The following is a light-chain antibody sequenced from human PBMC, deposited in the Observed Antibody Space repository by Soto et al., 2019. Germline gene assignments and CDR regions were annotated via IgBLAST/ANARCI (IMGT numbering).Light chain of an antibody. V-gene: IGKV1-27*01. Sequence: DIQMTQSPSSLSASVGDRVTITCRASQGISNYLAWYQQQPGKVPKLLMYAASTLQSGVPSRFSGSGSGTDFTLTISSLQPEDVATYYCTTYSSVPPVTFGPGTKVNL. CDR1: QGISNY. J-gene: IGKJ3*01. CDR2: AAS. CDR3: TTYSSVPPVT.